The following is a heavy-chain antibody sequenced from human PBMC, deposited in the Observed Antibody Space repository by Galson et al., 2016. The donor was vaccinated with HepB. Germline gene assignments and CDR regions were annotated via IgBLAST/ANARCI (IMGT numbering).Heavy chain of an antibody. CDR1: GFTFHNYA. CDR3: ARVGPEDYDSSGLDY. D-gene: IGHD3-22*01. V-gene: IGHV3-23*01. J-gene: IGHJ4*02. Sequence: SLRLSCAASGFTFHNYAMSWVRQAPGKGLEWVSAISGHSSNTYYADSVKGRFTISRDNAKNSLYLQMNSLRDEDTAVYYCARVGPEDYDSSGLDYWGQGTLVTVSS. CDR2: ISGHSSNT.